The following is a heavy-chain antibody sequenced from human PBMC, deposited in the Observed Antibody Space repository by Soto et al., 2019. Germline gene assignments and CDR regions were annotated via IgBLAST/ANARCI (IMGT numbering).Heavy chain of an antibody. V-gene: IGHV4-59*01. CDR1: GGSIDDYH. CDR3: ARDRWTARANWFDP. Sequence: QVELQQSGPGLVKPSETLSLTCTVFGGSIDDYHWSCIRQSPGKGLEWIGHISDRGSTDYNPSLKSRVTISVDRSKKQFSLKVTSVTAADTAVYYCARDRWTARANWFDPWGQGTLVTVSS. D-gene: IGHD3-16*02. J-gene: IGHJ5*02. CDR2: ISDRGST.